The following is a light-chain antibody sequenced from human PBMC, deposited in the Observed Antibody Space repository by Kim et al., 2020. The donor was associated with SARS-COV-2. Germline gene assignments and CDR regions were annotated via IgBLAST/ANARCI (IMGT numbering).Light chain of an antibody. Sequence: LPPGERAPLSCRASQSVSSYLAWYQQKPSQTPMLLIYDASNRATGIPARFSGSGSGTDFTLTISSLEPEDFAVYYCQQRSNWPLTFGGGTKVDIK. CDR2: DAS. V-gene: IGKV3-11*01. CDR1: QSVSSY. CDR3: QQRSNWPLT. J-gene: IGKJ4*01.